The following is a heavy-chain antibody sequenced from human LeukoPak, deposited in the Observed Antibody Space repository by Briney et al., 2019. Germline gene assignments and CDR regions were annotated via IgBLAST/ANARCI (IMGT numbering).Heavy chain of an antibody. V-gene: IGHV3-74*01. CDR3: AKGGATVIDY. CDR1: GFTFSNYW. D-gene: IGHD4-17*01. J-gene: IGHJ4*02. CDR2: INSDWSST. Sequence: PGGSLRLSCAASGFTFSNYWMHWVRQAPGKGLVWVSRINSDWSSTTTADSVKGRFTISRDNAKNTLYLQMNSLRAEDTAVYYCAKGGATVIDYWGQGTLVTVSS.